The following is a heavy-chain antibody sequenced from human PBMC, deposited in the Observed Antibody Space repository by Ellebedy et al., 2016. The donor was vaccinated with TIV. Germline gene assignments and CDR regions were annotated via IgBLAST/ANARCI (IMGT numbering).Heavy chain of an antibody. V-gene: IGHV2-26*01. CDR1: GFSLSNARMG. CDR2: IFSNDEK. CDR3: ARKTTVTTWFDP. J-gene: IGHJ5*02. Sequence: SGPTLVXPTETLTLTCTVSGFSLSNARMGMSWIRQPPGKALEWLAHIFSNDEKSYSTSLKSRLTISKDTSKSQVVLTMTNMDPVDTATYYCARKTTVTTWFDPWGQGTLVTVSS. D-gene: IGHD4-17*01.